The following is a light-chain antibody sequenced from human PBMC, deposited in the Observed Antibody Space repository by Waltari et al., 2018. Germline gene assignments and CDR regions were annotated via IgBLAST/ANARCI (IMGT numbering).Light chain of an antibody. CDR2: RNN. J-gene: IGLJ2*01. Sequence: QSVLSQPPSASGTPGQRVTISRSGSSSNIGSNYVYWYHQLPGAAPKLPILRNNQRPSGVPDRFSGSKSGTSGSLAISGLRSEDEATYYCVAWDDNLSGLLFGGGTNLTVL. V-gene: IGLV1-47*01. CDR3: VAWDDNLSGLL. CDR1: SSNIGSNY.